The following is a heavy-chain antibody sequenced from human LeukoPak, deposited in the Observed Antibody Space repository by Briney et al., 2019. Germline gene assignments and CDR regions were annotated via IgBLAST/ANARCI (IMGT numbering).Heavy chain of an antibody. D-gene: IGHD3-16*02. J-gene: IGHJ4*02. CDR1: GYTLTELS. CDR2: FDPEDGET. V-gene: IGHV1-24*01. CDR3: ATDRVGRLGELSLRDY. Sequence: ASVKVSCKVSGYTLTELSMHWVRQAPGKGLEWMGGFDPEDGETIYAQKFQGRVTMAEDTSTDTAYMELSSLRSEDTAVYYCATDRVGRLGELSLRDYWGQGTLVTVSS.